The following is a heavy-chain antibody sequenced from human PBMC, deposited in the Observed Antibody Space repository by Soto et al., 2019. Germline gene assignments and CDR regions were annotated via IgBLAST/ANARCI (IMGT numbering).Heavy chain of an antibody. D-gene: IGHD3-3*01. CDR1: GYTFTGYY. J-gene: IGHJ6*02. V-gene: IGHV1-2*04. Sequence: ASVKVSCKASGYTFTGYYMHWVRQAPGQGLEWMGWINPNSGGTNYAQKFQGWVTMTRDTSISTAYMELSRLRSDDTAVYYCARGYYDFWSGYYPYYYGMDVWGQGTTVTVSS. CDR3: ARGYYDFWSGYYPYYYGMDV. CDR2: INPNSGGT.